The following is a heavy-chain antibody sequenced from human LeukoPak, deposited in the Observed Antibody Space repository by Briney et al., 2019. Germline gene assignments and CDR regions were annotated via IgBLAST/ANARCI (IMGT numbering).Heavy chain of an antibody. Sequence: ASVKVSCKASGYTFTSYDINWVRQATGQGLEWMGWMNPNSGNTGYAQKFQGRVTMTRNTSISTAYMELSGLRSEDTAVYYCAIRNYYDSSGYHAPGYWGQGTLVTVSS. D-gene: IGHD3-22*01. V-gene: IGHV1-8*01. CDR2: MNPNSGNT. J-gene: IGHJ4*02. CDR1: GYTFTSYD. CDR3: AIRNYYDSSGYHAPGY.